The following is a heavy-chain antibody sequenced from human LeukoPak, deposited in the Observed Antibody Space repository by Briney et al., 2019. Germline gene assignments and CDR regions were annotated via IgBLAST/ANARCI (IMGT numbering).Heavy chain of an antibody. Sequence: SVKVSCKASGGTFSSYAISWVRQAPGQGLEWMGGIIPIFGTANYAQKFQGRVTITADESTSTDYMELSSLRSEDTAVYYCARSSGYDYGMDVWGKGTTVTVSS. CDR3: ARSSGYDYGMDV. J-gene: IGHJ6*04. CDR1: GGTFSSYA. V-gene: IGHV1-69*13. D-gene: IGHD1-26*01. CDR2: IIPIFGTA.